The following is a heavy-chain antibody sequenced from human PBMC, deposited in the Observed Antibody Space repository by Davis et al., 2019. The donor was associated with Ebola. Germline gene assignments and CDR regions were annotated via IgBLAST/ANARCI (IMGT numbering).Heavy chain of an antibody. CDR3: TRDFDWDGGY. CDR2: IKTDGSVT. V-gene: IGHV3-74*01. J-gene: IGHJ4*02. CDR1: GFTFSTHW. D-gene: IGHD3-16*01. Sequence: HTGGSLRLSCAASGFTFSTHWMHWVRQAPGKGLVWVSRIKTDGSVTGYADSVKGRFTISRDNAKNTLFLEMSSLRAEDTAVYYCTRDFDWDGGYWGRGTLVTVSS.